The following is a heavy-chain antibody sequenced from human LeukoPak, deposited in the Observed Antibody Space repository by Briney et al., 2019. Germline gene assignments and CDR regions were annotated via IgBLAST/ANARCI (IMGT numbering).Heavy chain of an antibody. J-gene: IGHJ4*02. CDR1: GFTFSSYA. CDR3: AKDIYSSSSFDY. Sequence: TGGSLRLSCAASGFTFSSYAMNWVRQAPGKGLEWVSAISGGGGTTYYADSVKGRFTISRDNSKNTLFLQMNSLRAEDTAVYYCAKDIYSSSSFDYWGQGTLVTVSS. CDR2: ISGGGGTT. D-gene: IGHD6-6*01. V-gene: IGHV3-23*01.